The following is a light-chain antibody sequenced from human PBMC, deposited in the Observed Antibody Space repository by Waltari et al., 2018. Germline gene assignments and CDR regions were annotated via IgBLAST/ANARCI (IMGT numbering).Light chain of an antibody. Sequence: DIEMTQTPLSLSVTPGQPAPISCKSSQSLLRTNGKNYLYWYLQKPGQPPHLLMYEVFNRFSGVPDRFSGSGSATDFTLKISRVEAEDVGVYYCMQSMQLPYTFAQGTKLEIK. J-gene: IGKJ2*01. V-gene: IGKV2D-29*01. CDR1: QSLLRTNGKNY. CDR3: MQSMQLPYT. CDR2: EVF.